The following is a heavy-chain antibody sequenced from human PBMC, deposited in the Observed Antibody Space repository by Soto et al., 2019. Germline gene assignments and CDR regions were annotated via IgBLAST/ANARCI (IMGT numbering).Heavy chain of an antibody. Sequence: EVQLLESGGGLVQPGGSLRLSCAASRFTFSSYAMSWVRQAPGKGLEWVSAISGSGGSTYYADSVKGRFTISRDNSKNTLYLQMNSLRAEDTAVYYCAKDRITIFGVVIDNWFDPWGQGTLVTVSS. CDR2: ISGSGGST. J-gene: IGHJ5*02. CDR3: AKDRITIFGVVIDNWFDP. V-gene: IGHV3-23*01. CDR1: RFTFSSYA. D-gene: IGHD3-3*01.